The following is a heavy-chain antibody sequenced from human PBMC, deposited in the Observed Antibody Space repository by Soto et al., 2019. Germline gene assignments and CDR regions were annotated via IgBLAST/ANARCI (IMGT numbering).Heavy chain of an antibody. Sequence: QVQLQESGPGLVKPSETLSLTCTVSGGSVSSGSYYWSWIRQPPGKGLEWIGYIYYSGSTNYNPSLKSRVTISVDTSKNQFSLKLSSVTAADTAVYYCARDRLAAAAALDVWGQGTTVTVSS. CDR3: ARDRLAAAAALDV. CDR2: IYYSGST. CDR1: GGSVSSGSYY. V-gene: IGHV4-61*01. J-gene: IGHJ6*02. D-gene: IGHD6-13*01.